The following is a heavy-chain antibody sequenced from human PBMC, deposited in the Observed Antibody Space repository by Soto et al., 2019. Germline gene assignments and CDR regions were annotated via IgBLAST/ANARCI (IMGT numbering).Heavy chain of an antibody. D-gene: IGHD5-12*01. V-gene: IGHV3-30-3*01. CDR3: ARDQYRYSGYDPIDY. J-gene: IGHJ4*02. CDR1: GFTFSSYA. CDR2: ISYDGSNK. Sequence: PGGSLRLSCAASGFTFSSYAMHWVRQAPGKGLEWVAVISYDGSNKYYADSVKGRFTISRDNSKNTLYLQMNSLRAEDTAVYYCARDQYRYSGYDPIDYWGQGTLVTVS.